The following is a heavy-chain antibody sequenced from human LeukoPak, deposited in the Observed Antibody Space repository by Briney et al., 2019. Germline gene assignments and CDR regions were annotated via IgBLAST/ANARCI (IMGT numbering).Heavy chain of an antibody. V-gene: IGHV4-59*08. Sequence: GSLRLSCAASGFTFSSIAMSWVRQPPGKGLEWIAYIYYSGSTNYNPSLKSRVTTSVDTSKNQFSLRLSSVTAADTAVYYCARSPTAIYGYIAFDIWGQGTMLTVSS. J-gene: IGHJ3*02. CDR1: GFTFSSIA. CDR3: ARSPTAIYGYIAFDI. D-gene: IGHD5-18*01. CDR2: IYYSGST.